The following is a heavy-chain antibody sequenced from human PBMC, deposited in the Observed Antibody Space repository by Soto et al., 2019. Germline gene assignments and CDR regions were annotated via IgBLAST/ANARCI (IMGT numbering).Heavy chain of an antibody. J-gene: IGHJ6*02. V-gene: IGHV1-18*01. CDR3: ARDRTSLLWFGELSYDYYYGMDV. CDR2: ISAYNGNT. Sequence: ASVKVSCKASGYTFTSYGISWVRQAPGQGLEWMGWISAYNGNTNYAQKLQGRVTMTTDTSTSTAYMELRSLRSDDTAVYYCARDRTSLLWFGELSYDYYYGMDVWGQGTTVTVSS. D-gene: IGHD3-10*01. CDR1: GYTFTSYG.